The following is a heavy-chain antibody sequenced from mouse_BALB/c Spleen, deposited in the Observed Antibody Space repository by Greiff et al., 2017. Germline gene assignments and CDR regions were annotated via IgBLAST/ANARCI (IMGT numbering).Heavy chain of an antibody. CDR1: GFTFSSYA. J-gene: IGHJ4*01. Sequence: EVQLVESGGGLVKPGGSLKLSCAASGFTFSSYAMSWVRQTPEKRLEWVASISSGGSTYYPDSVKGRFTISRDNARNILYLQMSSLRSEDTAMYYCARRYDYAMDYWGQGTSVTVSS. CDR3: ARRYDYAMDY. V-gene: IGHV5-6-5*01. CDR2: ISSGGST. D-gene: IGHD2-14*01.